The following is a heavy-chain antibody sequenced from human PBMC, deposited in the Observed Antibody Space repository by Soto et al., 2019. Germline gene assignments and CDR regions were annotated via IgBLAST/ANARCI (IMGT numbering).Heavy chain of an antibody. Sequence: PGGSLRLSCAASGFTFSSYWMSWVRQAPGKGLEWVANIKQDGSEKYYVDSVKGRFTISRDNAKNSLYLQMNSLRAEDTAVYYCARGNKGYPIWFDPWGQGTLVTVSS. CDR2: IKQDGSEK. CDR1: GFTFSSYW. V-gene: IGHV3-7*01. J-gene: IGHJ5*02. D-gene: IGHD3-16*02. CDR3: ARGNKGYPIWFDP.